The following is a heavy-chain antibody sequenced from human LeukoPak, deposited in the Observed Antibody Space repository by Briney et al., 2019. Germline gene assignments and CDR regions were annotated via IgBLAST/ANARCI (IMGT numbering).Heavy chain of an antibody. D-gene: IGHD3-22*01. J-gene: IGHJ3*02. CDR2: INPNSGGT. CDR3: ARERGGYYDSSGNDAFDI. CDR1: GYTFTGYY. Sequence: ASVKVSCKASGYTFTGYYMHWVRQAPGQGLEWMGWINPNSGGTNYAQKFQGRVTMTRDTSISTAYMELSRLRSDDTAVYYCARERGGYYDSSGNDAFDIWGQGTMVTVSS. V-gene: IGHV1-2*02.